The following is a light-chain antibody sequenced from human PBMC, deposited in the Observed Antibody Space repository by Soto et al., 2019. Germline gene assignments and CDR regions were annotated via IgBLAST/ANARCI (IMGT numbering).Light chain of an antibody. CDR3: QQYGSSPPYT. CDR1: HSVSSSY. Sequence: EIVLTQSPGTLSLSPGERATLSCRASHSVSSSYLAWYQQKPGQAPRLLFYGASSSDTGIPDRFSGRGSGTDFTITINRLEPEDCAVYYCQQYGSSPPYTFGQGTKREIK. CDR2: GAS. J-gene: IGKJ2*01. V-gene: IGKV3-20*01.